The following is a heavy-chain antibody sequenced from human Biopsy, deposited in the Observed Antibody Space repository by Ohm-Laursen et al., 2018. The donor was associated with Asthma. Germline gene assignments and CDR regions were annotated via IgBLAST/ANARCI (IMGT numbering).Heavy chain of an antibody. CDR1: GFTFSSYA. J-gene: IGHJ3*02. D-gene: IGHD6-6*01. V-gene: IGHV3-7*01. CDR2: IKEDGSEK. Sequence: GSLRLSCAASGFTFSSYAMSWVRQAPGKGLEWVANIKEDGSEKYYVDSVKGRFTISRDNAKNSLYLQMNSLRAEETAVYYCARARESSSWASAFDIWGQGTKVTVSS. CDR3: ARARESSSWASAFDI.